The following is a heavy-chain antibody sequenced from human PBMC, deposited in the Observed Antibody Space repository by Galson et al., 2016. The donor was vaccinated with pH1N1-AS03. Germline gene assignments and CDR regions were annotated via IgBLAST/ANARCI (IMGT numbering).Heavy chain of an antibody. CDR1: GFSFSASW. CDR2: IRQDGSEK. D-gene: IGHD1-7*01. Sequence: SLRLSCAASGFSFSASWMSWVRQAPGKGLEWVANIRQDGSEKYYVDSVEGRFTISRDNAKNSLYLQMNSLRDEDRAVYYCARESQLNYYLDHWGRGTLVTVSS. V-gene: IGHV3-7*01. J-gene: IGHJ2*01. CDR3: ARESQLNYYLDH.